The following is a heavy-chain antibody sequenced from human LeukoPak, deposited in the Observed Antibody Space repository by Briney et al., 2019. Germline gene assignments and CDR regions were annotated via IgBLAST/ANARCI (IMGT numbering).Heavy chain of an antibody. Sequence: GGSLRLSCAASGFTFSDSYMSWIRQAPGKGLEWVSSISSSGSTIYYADSVKGRFTISRDNAKNSLYLQMNSLRAEDTAVYYCARDLGYSYGYYYYYGMDVWGQGTTVTVSS. D-gene: IGHD5-18*01. CDR2: ISSSGSTI. J-gene: IGHJ6*02. CDR1: GFTFSDSY. V-gene: IGHV3-11*01. CDR3: ARDLGYSYGYYYYYGMDV.